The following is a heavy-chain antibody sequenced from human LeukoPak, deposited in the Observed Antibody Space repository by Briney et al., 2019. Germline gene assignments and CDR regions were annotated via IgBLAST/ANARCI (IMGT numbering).Heavy chain of an antibody. D-gene: IGHD3-10*01. V-gene: IGHV4-39*07. CDR1: GGSISSSSYY. Sequence: PSETLSLTCTVSGGSISSSSYYWSWIRQPPGKGLEWIGEINHSGSTNYNPSLKSRVTISVDTSKNQFSLKLSSVTAADTAVYYCARGLSLRYGSGSYSGWFDPWGQGTLVTVSS. CDR3: ARGLSLRYGSGSYSGWFDP. J-gene: IGHJ5*02. CDR2: INHSGST.